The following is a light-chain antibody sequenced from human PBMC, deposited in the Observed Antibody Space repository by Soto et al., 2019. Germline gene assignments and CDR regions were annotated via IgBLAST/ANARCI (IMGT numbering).Light chain of an antibody. V-gene: IGKV1-5*01. Sequence: DIQITQSPSTLSASVGDRVPITCRASQSIGRWLAWYQQKPGKAPKLLIYDASSLESGVPSRFSGSGSGTEFTLTISSLQPDDFATYYCQQYNSYPWTFGQGTKV. J-gene: IGKJ1*01. CDR1: QSIGRW. CDR3: QQYNSYPWT. CDR2: DAS.